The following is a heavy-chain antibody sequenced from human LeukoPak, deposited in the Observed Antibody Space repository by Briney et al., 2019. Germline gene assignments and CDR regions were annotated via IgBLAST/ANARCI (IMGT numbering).Heavy chain of an antibody. D-gene: IGHD4-17*01. CDR3: AKDIFANGDYDAFDI. J-gene: IGHJ3*02. CDR1: GFTFSSYG. V-gene: IGHV3-30*18. CDR2: ISYDGSNK. Sequence: GRSLRLSCAASGFTFSSYGMQWVRQAPGKGLEWVAVISYDGSNKYYADSVKGRFTISRDNSKNTLYLQMNSLRAEDTAVYYCAKDIFANGDYDAFDIWGQGTMVTVSS.